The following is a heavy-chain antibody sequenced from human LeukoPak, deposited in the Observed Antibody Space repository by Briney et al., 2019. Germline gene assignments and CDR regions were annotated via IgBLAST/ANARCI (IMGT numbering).Heavy chain of an antibody. D-gene: IGHD1-26*01. CDR2: ISGSGGST. J-gene: IGHJ4*02. CDR1: GFTFSSYA. CDR3: AKDLGGSFLPPPYYFDY. V-gene: IGHV3-23*01. Sequence: GGSLRLSCAASGFTFSSYAMSWVRQAPGEGLEWVSAISGSGGSTYYADSVKGRFTISRDNSKNTLYLQMNSLRAEDTAVYYCAKDLGGSFLPPPYYFDYWGQGTLVTVSS.